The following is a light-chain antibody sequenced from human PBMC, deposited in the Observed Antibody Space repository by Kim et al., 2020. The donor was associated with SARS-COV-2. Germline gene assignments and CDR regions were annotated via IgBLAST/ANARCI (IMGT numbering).Light chain of an antibody. J-gene: IGLJ2*01. Sequence: PGKKVTISCTRNRGSIADYVQGYQQRPGSAPTTVIYENNLRPSGVPDRFSGSIDSSSNSASLTISGLKTEDEADYYCQSYDSSSVVFGGGTKLTVL. CDR2: ENN. CDR3: QSYDSSSVV. CDR1: RGSIADY. V-gene: IGLV6-57*03.